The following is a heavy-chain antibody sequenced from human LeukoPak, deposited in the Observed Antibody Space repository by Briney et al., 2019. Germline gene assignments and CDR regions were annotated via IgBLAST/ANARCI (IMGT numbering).Heavy chain of an antibody. CDR3: ARVGCSGGSCYSGRGPFDP. Sequence: GGSLRLSCAASGFTFSSYWMSWVRQAPGKGLEWVANIKQDGSEKYYVDSVKGRFTISRDNAKNSLYLQVNSLRAEDTAVYYCARVGCSGGSCYSGRGPFDPWGQGTLVTVSS. CDR1: GFTFSSYW. D-gene: IGHD2-15*01. J-gene: IGHJ5*02. CDR2: IKQDGSEK. V-gene: IGHV3-7*01.